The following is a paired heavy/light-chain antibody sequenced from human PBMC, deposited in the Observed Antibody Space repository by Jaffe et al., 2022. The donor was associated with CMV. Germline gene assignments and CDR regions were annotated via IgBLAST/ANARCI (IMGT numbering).Heavy chain of an antibody. CDR2: ISAYNGDT. CDR1: GYSFSSIG. Sequence: QVQLVQSGGEVKKPGASVKVSCKASGYSFSSIGFRWVRQAPGQGLEWMGWISAYNGDTQYAQKFQGRVTMTTDTSTSTAYMELRSLRSDDTAVYYCARGPKSAVTTGYYVMDVWGQGTTVTVSS. D-gene: IGHD4-17*01. V-gene: IGHV1-18*01. J-gene: IGHJ6*02. CDR3: ARGPKSAVTTGYYVMDV.
Light chain of an antibody. V-gene: IGKV1-17*03. J-gene: IGKJ1*01. Sequence: DIQMTQSPSAMSASVGDRVTITCRASQGISDYLVWFQQKPGKVPKRLIYDASSLQSGVPSRFSGSGYGTEFTLTISSLQPEDFATYYCLQHNNYPWTFGQGTKVEIK. CDR3: LQHNNYPWT. CDR2: DAS. CDR1: QGISDY.